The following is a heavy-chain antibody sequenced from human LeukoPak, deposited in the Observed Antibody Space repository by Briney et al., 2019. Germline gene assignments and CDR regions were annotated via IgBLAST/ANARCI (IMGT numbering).Heavy chain of an antibody. Sequence: GGSLRLSCSASGFTFSSYAMHWVRQAPGKGLEWVSSISSSSSYIYYADSVKGRFTISRDNAKNSLYLQMNSLRAEDTAVYYCAREAPKYGDYGGGDYWGQGTLVTVSS. V-gene: IGHV3-21*01. CDR2: ISSSSSYI. D-gene: IGHD4-17*01. CDR3: AREAPKYGDYGGGDY. J-gene: IGHJ4*02. CDR1: GFTFSSYA.